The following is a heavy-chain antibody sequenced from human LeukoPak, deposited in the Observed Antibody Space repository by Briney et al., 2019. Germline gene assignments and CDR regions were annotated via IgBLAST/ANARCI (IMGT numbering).Heavy chain of an antibody. Sequence: PGGALRLFCPASGFTFSSYAMSWVRQTPGKWLECFSAIVGSGGSTDYADFVKGRFTISRDNSKNTLYLQMHSLRAEDTAVYYCAKHPNYDFWSGYYTDFDYWGQGTLVTVSS. V-gene: IGHV3-23*01. D-gene: IGHD3-3*01. J-gene: IGHJ4*02. CDR3: AKHPNYDFWSGYYTDFDY. CDR2: IVGSGGST. CDR1: GFTFSSYA.